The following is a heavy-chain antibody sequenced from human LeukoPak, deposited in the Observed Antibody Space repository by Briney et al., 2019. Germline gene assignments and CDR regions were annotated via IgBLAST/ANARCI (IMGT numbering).Heavy chain of an antibody. CDR2: INQGGSDI. CDR3: ARIKGYTRFDI. CDR1: GFTFSGHW. V-gene: IGHV3-7*01. Sequence: GGSLRLSCAASGFTFSGHWMSWVRQAPGKGLEWVANINQGGSDIYYVDSVKGRFTISRDNAKNSLYLQMNSLRAEDTAVYYCARIKGYTRFDIWGQGTMVTVSS. D-gene: IGHD1-14*01. J-gene: IGHJ3*02.